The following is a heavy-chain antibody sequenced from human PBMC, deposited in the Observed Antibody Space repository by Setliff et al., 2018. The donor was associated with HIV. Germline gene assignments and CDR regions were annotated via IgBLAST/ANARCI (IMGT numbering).Heavy chain of an antibody. J-gene: IGHJ4*02. V-gene: IGHV3-53*04. CDR2: IYSGGST. CDR3: AKVDNGHCTSASCRDFDY. Sequence: GGSLRLSCAASGFTVSSNYMSWVRQAPGKGLEWVSVIYSGGSTYYADSVRGRFTISRHNSKNTLYLQMTSMRAEDTAVYYCAKVDNGHCTSASCRDFDYWGQGTLVTVSP. D-gene: IGHD2-2*03. CDR1: GFTVSSNY.